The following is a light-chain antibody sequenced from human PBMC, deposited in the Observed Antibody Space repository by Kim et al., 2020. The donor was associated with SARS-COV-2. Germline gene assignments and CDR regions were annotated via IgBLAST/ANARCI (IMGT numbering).Light chain of an antibody. CDR3: SSYTRSTTNYV. CDR2: DVS. V-gene: IGLV2-14*03. J-gene: IGLJ1*01. Sequence: SITISGTGTSSDIGDNNYVSWYQQHPGKAPKLMISDVSNRPSGVSNRFSGSKSGNTASLTISGLQAEDEADYYCSSYTRSTTNYVFGTGTKVTVL. CDR1: SSDIGDNNY.